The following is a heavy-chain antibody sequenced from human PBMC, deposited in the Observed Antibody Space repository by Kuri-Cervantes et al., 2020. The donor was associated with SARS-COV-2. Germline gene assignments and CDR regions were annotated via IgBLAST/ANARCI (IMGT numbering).Heavy chain of an antibody. J-gene: IGHJ4*02. CDR2: MNPDTGNA. D-gene: IGHD6-13*01. CDR1: GYTFTSYY. Sequence: ASVKVSCKASGYTFTSYYMHWVRQAPGQGLEWMGWMNPDTGNAGYTQKFQGRVTMTRIMSTSTAYMELSTLRFEDSAVYYCATTKYSSSWYWGQGTLVTVSS. CDR3: ATTKYSSSWY. V-gene: IGHV1-8*02.